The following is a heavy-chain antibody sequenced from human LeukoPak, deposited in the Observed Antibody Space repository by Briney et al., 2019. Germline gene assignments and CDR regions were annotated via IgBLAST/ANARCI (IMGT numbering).Heavy chain of an antibody. Sequence: PGGSLRLSCAASGFTFDDYAMHWVRQAPGKGLEWVSLISWDAGSTYYADSVKGRFTISRDNSKNSLYLQMNSLRAEDTALYYCAREVEYYYYMDVWGKGTTVTVSS. CDR1: GFTFDDYA. CDR3: AREVEYYYYMDV. CDR2: ISWDAGST. V-gene: IGHV3-43D*03. J-gene: IGHJ6*03. D-gene: IGHD5-24*01.